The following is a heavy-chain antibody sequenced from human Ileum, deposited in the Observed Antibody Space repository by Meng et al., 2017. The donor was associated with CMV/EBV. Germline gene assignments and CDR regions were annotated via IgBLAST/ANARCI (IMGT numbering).Heavy chain of an antibody. J-gene: IGHJ4*02. CDR3: ARDRQVEVGSTAVDY. V-gene: IGHV3-7*01. D-gene: IGHD1-26*01. Sequence: GESLKISCTASGFTFSTYWMIWVRQAPGKGLEWMANIKQDGSEKNYVDSVKGRFTISRDNAKNSVFLQMNSLRAGDTAVYCWARDRQVEVGSTAVDYWGQGTLVTVSS. CDR2: IKQDGSEK. CDR1: GFTFSTYW.